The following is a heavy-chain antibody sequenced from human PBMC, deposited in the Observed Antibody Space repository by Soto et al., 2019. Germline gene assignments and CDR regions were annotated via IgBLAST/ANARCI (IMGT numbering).Heavy chain of an antibody. Sequence: ASVKVSCKASGYIFISYAISWVRQAPGQGLEWMGWISAYNGNTKYAKKLQGRATMTTDTSTSTADMELRSLRSDDTAVYYCARDGLEVEGSSTIPQPFDPWGQGTLVTVSS. CDR2: ISAYNGNT. J-gene: IGHJ5*02. CDR3: ARDGLEVEGSSTIPQPFDP. D-gene: IGHD2-2*01. CDR1: GYIFISYA. V-gene: IGHV1-18*01.